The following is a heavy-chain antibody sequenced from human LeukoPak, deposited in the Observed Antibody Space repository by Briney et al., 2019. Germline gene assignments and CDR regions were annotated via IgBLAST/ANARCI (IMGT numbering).Heavy chain of an antibody. CDR1: GFTFTTYW. V-gene: IGHV3-7*01. CDR2: IKQDGTEK. Sequence: QAGGSLRLSCAASGFTFTTYWMSWVRQAPGKGLEWVANIKQDGTEKYYVDSVKGRFTISRDNAKNSLYLQMNSLRVEDTAVYYCARGGRCRSTSCSPGLVYYYYYMDVWGKGTTVTISS. J-gene: IGHJ6*03. D-gene: IGHD2-2*01. CDR3: ARGGRCRSTSCSPGLVYYYYYMDV.